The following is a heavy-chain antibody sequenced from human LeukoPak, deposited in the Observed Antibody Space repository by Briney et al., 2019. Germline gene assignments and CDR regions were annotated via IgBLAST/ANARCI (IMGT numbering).Heavy chain of an antibody. Sequence: SETLSLTCTVSGGSISSYYWSWIRQPPGKGLEWIGYIYYSGSTNYNPSLKSRVTISVDTSKNQFSLKLSSATAADTAVYYCARSGIAAAGQGHFQHWGQGTLVTVSS. J-gene: IGHJ1*01. V-gene: IGHV4-59*01. D-gene: IGHD6-13*01. CDR1: GGSISSYY. CDR2: IYYSGST. CDR3: ARSGIAAAGQGHFQH.